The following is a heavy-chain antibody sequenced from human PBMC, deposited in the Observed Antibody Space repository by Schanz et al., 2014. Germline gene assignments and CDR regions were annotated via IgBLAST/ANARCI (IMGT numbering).Heavy chain of an antibody. V-gene: IGHV3-33*06. Sequence: KLVESGGGVVQPGRSLRLSCAASGFTFSSYGMHWVRQVPGKGLEWVAVVCYDGSKKYYADSVKGRFTTSRDNSKNTMYLQMNSLRAEDTALYYCAKDMHKDYGGKPQAFDIWGQGTMVTVSS. D-gene: IGHD4-17*01. CDR2: VCYDGSKK. CDR1: GFTFSSYG. J-gene: IGHJ3*02. CDR3: AKDMHKDYGGKPQAFDI.